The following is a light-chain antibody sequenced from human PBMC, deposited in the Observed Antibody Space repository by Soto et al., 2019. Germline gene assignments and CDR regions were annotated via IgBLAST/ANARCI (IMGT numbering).Light chain of an antibody. V-gene: IGLV1-47*01. J-gene: IGLJ3*02. CDR3: STWDDSLNGRV. CDR1: SSNIGDNS. Sequence: QSVLTQPPSASGTPGQRVVISCSGSSSNIGDNSVSWYQQLPGTAPKLLIYTNDQRPSGVPDRFSASKSGTSASLAISGLRSEDEADYHCSTWDDSLNGRVFGGETKLTVL. CDR2: TND.